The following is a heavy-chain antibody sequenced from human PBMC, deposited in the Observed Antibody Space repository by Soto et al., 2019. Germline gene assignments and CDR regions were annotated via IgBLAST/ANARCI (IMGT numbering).Heavy chain of an antibody. V-gene: IGHV1-69*06. CDR1: GGTFSSYS. CDR2: IIPIFGTA. CDR3: ARGCGGGSCYDYYYYGMDV. Sequence: SVKVSCKASGGTFSSYSISWVRQAPGQGLAWMGGIIPIFGTANYAQKFQGRVTITADKSTSTAYMELSSLRSEDTAVYYCARGCGGGSCYDYYYYGMDVWGQGTTVTVSS. D-gene: IGHD2-15*01. J-gene: IGHJ6*02.